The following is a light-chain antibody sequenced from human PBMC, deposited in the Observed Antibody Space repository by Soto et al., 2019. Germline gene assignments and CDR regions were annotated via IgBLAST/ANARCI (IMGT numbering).Light chain of an antibody. J-gene: IGKJ4*01. CDR3: QQANSFPVT. Sequence: IQMTQPPSSVSASVGDRVTITCRASQGISIWLAWYQHKPGKAPKLLIYAASSLKTGVPSRFSGSGSGREFTRTISSLQPEDFATYYFQQANSFPVTFGGGTKVEIK. CDR1: QGISIW. CDR2: AAS. V-gene: IGKV1-12*01.